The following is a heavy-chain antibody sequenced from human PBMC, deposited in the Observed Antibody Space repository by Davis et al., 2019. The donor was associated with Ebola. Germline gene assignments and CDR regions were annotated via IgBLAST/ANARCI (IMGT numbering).Heavy chain of an antibody. J-gene: IGHJ4*02. D-gene: IGHD2-2*01. CDR2: INPSGGST. V-gene: IGHV1-46*01. Sequence: ASVKVSCKASGYTFTSYYMHWVRQAPGQGLEWMGIINPSGGSTSYAQKFQGRVTMTRDTSTSTVYMELSSLRSEDTAVYYCASRLRVNELVVPAAMRFDYWGQGTLVTVSS. CDR1: GYTFTSYY. CDR3: ASRLRVNELVVPAAMRFDY.